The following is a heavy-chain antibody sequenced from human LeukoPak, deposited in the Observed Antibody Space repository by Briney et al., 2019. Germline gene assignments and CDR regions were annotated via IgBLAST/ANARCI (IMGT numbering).Heavy chain of an antibody. CDR3: ARVWVPEQWLVRHDAFDI. V-gene: IGHV4-59*01. Sequence: SETLSLTCTVSGGSISSYYWSWIRQPPGKGLEWIGYIYYSGSTNYNPSLKSRVTISVDTSKNQFSLKLSSVTAADTAVYYCARVWVPEQWLVRHDAFDIWGQGTMVTVSS. D-gene: IGHD6-19*01. J-gene: IGHJ3*02. CDR2: IYYSGST. CDR1: GGSISSYY.